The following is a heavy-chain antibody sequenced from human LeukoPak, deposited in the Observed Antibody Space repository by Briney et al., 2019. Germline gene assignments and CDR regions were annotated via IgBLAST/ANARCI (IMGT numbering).Heavy chain of an antibody. J-gene: IGHJ4*02. Sequence: GGSLRLSCAASGFTFSSYAMSWVRQAPGKGLEWVSAISGSGGSTYYADSVKGRFTISRDNSKNTLYLQMNSLRAEDTAVYYCAKARTRWFGELLSPEYYFDYWGQGTLVTVSS. V-gene: IGHV3-23*01. CDR3: AKARTRWFGELLSPEYYFDY. CDR2: ISGSGGST. D-gene: IGHD3-10*01. CDR1: GFTFSSYA.